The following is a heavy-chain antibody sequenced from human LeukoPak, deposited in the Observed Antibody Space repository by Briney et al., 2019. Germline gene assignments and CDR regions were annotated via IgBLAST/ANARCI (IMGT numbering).Heavy chain of an antibody. CDR1: GFTFNTYT. CDR3: ARGGDYGDY. CDR2: ISYDGSNK. J-gene: IGHJ4*02. Sequence: GGSLRLSCAASGFTFNTYTMNWVRQAPGKGLEWVAVISYDGSNKYYADSVKGRFTISRDNSKNTLYLQMNSLRAEDTAVYYCARGGDYGDYWGQGTLVTVSS. D-gene: IGHD4-17*01. V-gene: IGHV3-30*03.